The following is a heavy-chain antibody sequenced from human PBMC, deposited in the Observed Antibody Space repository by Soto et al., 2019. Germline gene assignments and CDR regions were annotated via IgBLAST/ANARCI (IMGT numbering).Heavy chain of an antibody. V-gene: IGHV1-18*04. CDR1: GYTFSNYG. D-gene: IGHD3-16*01. CDR2: ISPYNGNT. CDR3: ASGGSYFDF. Sequence: ASVKVSCKASGYTFSNYGINWVRQAPGQGLEWMGWISPYNGNTNYAQKLQGRVTMTTDTSTNTAYMELRSLRSDDTAVYYCASGGSYFDFWGQGTLVTVSS. J-gene: IGHJ4*02.